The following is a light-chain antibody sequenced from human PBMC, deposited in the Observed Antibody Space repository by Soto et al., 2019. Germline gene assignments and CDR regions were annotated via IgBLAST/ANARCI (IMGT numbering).Light chain of an antibody. CDR2: DTS. CDR1: QSVNSY. J-gene: IGKJ2*01. Sequence: EIVLTQSPATLSLSPGERATLSCRASQSVNSYLAWYQQKCGQAPRLLIYDTSNRATGIPDRFSGSGSGTDFPLTIRSLEPEDFAGYYCQQRSSWPTFGQGTRLEIK. CDR3: QQRSSWPT. V-gene: IGKV3-11*01.